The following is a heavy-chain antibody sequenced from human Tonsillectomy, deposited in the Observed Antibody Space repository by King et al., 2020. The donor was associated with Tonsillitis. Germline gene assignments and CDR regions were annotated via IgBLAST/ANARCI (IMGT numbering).Heavy chain of an antibody. CDR2: IDWDDDK. CDR3: ARLPLYGGYSDYFDY. D-gene: IGHD4-23*01. J-gene: IGHJ4*02. Sequence: TLQESGPALVMPTQTLTPTCTFSGFSLSTSGMRVCWIRQPPGKALEWLARIDWDDDKFYSTSLKTRLTISKDTSKNQVVLTMTNMDPVDTATYYCARLPLYGGYSDYFDYWGQGTLVTVSS. CDR1: GFSLSTSGMR. V-gene: IGHV2-70*04.